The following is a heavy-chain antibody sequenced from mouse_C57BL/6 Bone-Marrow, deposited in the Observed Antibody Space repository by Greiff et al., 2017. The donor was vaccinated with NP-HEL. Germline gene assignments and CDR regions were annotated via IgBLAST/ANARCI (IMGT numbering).Heavy chain of an antibody. CDR2: IDPSDSYT. V-gene: IGHV1-50*01. D-gene: IGHD2-4*01. CDR3: ANDYDYAMDY. J-gene: IGHJ4*01. CDR1: GYAFTSYW. Sequence: VQLQQPGAELVKPGASVKLSCKASGYAFTSYWMQWVKQRHGQGLEWIGEIDPSDSYTNYNQKFKGKATLTVDTSSSTAYMQLSSLTSEDSAVYYCANDYDYAMDYWGQGTSVTVSS.